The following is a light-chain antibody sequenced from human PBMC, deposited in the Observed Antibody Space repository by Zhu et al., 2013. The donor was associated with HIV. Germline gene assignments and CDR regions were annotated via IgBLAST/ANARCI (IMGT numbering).Light chain of an antibody. CDR3: TSWDDSLSGPV. Sequence: QSVLTQPPAASGTPGQRVTISCSGSSSNIGSNYVYWYQQVPGTAPKLLIYKNNERPSGVSDRFSGSNSGNSASLAISGLRSEDEADYYCTSWDDSLSGPVFGGGTKLTVL. CDR2: KNN. J-gene: IGLJ3*02. V-gene: IGLV1-47*01. CDR1: SSNIGSNY.